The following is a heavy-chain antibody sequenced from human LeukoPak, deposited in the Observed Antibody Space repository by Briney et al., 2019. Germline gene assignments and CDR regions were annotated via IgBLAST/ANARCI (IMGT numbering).Heavy chain of an antibody. CDR1: GGSISSSSYY. D-gene: IGHD3-10*01. CDR3: ARDRYYGSGSYSWFDP. CDR2: IYYSGST. Sequence: SETLSLTCTVSGGSISSSSYYWGWIRQPPGKGLEWIGSIYYSGSTNYNPSLKSRVTMSVDTSKNQFSLKLSSVTAADTAVYYCARDRYYGSGSYSWFDPWGQGTLVTVSS. J-gene: IGHJ5*02. V-gene: IGHV4-39*07.